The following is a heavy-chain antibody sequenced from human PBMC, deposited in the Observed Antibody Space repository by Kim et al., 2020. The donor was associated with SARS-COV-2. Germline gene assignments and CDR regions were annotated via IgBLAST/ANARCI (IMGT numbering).Heavy chain of an antibody. J-gene: IGHJ5*02. Sequence: SVKVSCKASGGTFSSYAISWVRQAPGQGLEWMGGIIPIFGTANYAQKFQGRVTITADKSTSTAYMELSSLRSEDTAVYYCARVDSMVRGNKRQKFDPWGQGTLVTVSS. CDR3: ARVDSMVRGNKRQKFDP. D-gene: IGHD3-10*01. CDR2: IIPIFGTA. V-gene: IGHV1-69*06. CDR1: GGTFSSYA.